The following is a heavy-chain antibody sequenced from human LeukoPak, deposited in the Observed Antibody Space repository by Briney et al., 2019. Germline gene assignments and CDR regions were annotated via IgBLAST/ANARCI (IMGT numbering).Heavy chain of an antibody. J-gene: IGHJ4*02. Sequence: GGSLRLSCAASGFTVSSNHMTWIRQAPGKGLEWVSEIYTGGLTFYADSVTGRFTISRDNSKNTVYLQMNSLGVEDTARYYCARDNAPAGGGLDYWGQGTLVTVSS. V-gene: IGHV3-53*01. CDR3: ARDNAPAGGGLDY. CDR1: GFTVSSNH. D-gene: IGHD2-2*01. CDR2: IYTGGLT.